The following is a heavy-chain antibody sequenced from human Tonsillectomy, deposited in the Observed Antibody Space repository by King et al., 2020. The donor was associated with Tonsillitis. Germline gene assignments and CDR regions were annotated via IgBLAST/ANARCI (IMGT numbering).Heavy chain of an antibody. CDR2: IYYSGST. CDR1: GYCISSSNW. Sequence: QVQLQESGPGLVKPSDTLSLTCAVSGYCISSSNWWGWIRQPPGKGLEWIGYIYYSGSTNYNPSLKSRVTMSVDTSKNQFSLKLSSVTALDTAVYYCARSGSGGTDAFDIWGQGTMVTVSS. J-gene: IGHJ3*02. D-gene: IGHD1-14*01. CDR3: ARSGSGGTDAFDI. V-gene: IGHV4-28*06.